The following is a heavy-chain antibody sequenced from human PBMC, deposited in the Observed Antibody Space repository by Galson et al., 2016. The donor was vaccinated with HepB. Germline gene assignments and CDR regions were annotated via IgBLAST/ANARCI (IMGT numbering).Heavy chain of an antibody. CDR1: GYTFTGYY. Sequence: SVKVSCKASGYTFTGYYMHWVRQAPGQGLEWMGWINPDSGGTNYAHKFQGRVTMTRDTSINTAYMELRSLKSDDTAMYYCARDDLTNVYYYGLDVWGQGTLVTVS. J-gene: IGHJ6*02. D-gene: IGHD2-8*01. CDR2: INPDSGGT. V-gene: IGHV1-2*02. CDR3: ARDDLTNVYYYGLDV.